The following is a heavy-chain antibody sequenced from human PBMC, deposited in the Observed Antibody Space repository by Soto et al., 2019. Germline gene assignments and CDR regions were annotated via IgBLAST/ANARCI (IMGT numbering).Heavy chain of an antibody. CDR2: IIPIFGTA. D-gene: IGHD3-9*01. Sequence: QVQLVQSGAEVKKPGSSVKVSCKASGGTFSSYAISWVRQAPGQGLEWMGGIIPIFGTANYAQKFQGRVTITAAEDTSTAYMELSSLSTEDTAVYYCARDSLSGIGHYFDYWGQGTLVTVSS. CDR3: ARDSLSGIGHYFDY. V-gene: IGHV1-69*01. CDR1: GGTFSSYA. J-gene: IGHJ4*02.